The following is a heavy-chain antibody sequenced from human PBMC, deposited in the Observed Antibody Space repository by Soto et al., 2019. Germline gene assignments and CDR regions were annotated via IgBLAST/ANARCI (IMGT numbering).Heavy chain of an antibody. CDR2: ISWNSGSI. CDR3: AKEGGPVLRYFDWPPDAFDI. Sequence: PGGSLRLSCADSGFTFDDYAMHWVRQAPGKGLEWVSGISWNSGSIGYADSVKGRFTISRDNAKNSLYLQMNSLRAEDTALYYYAKEGGPVLRYFDWPPDAFDIGGQGTMVTVSS. D-gene: IGHD3-9*01. V-gene: IGHV3-9*01. J-gene: IGHJ3*02. CDR1: GFTFDDYA.